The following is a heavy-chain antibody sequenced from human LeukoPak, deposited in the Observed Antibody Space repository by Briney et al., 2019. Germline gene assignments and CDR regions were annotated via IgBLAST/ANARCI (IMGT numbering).Heavy chain of an antibody. CDR2: INANSGGT. D-gene: IGHD1-26*01. Sequence: ASVKVSCKASGYTFTGYYFHWVRQAPGQGLEWMGRINANSGGTNYAQKFQGRVTMTRDTSTSTAYMELSRLKSDDTAVYYCARDFSGKWEQLTGWWLDPWGQGTLVIVSS. CDR1: GYTFTGYY. CDR3: ARDFSGKWEQLTGWWLDP. V-gene: IGHV1-2*02. J-gene: IGHJ5*02.